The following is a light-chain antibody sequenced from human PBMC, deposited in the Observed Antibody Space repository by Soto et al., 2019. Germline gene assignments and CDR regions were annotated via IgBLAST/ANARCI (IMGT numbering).Light chain of an antibody. Sequence: VLTQPPSASGTPGQRVTISCSGSSSNIGSNYVYWYQQLPGTAPKLIIYRNNQRPSGVPDRFSGSKSGTSTSLAFSGFRSEDEADYYCAAWDDRLSGQGFGTGTKVTVL. J-gene: IGLJ1*01. CDR3: AAWDDRLSGQG. V-gene: IGLV1-47*01. CDR1: SSNIGSNY. CDR2: RNN.